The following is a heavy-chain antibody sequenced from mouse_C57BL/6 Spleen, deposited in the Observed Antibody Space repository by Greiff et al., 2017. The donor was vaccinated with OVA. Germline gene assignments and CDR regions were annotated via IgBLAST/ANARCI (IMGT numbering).Heavy chain of an antibody. CDR1: GFTFTDYY. D-gene: IGHD2-5*01. CDR3: ARYIYSKPWYFDV. V-gene: IGHV7-3*01. CDR2: IRNKANGYTT. J-gene: IGHJ1*03. Sequence: EVKLMESGGGLVQPGGSLSLSCAASGFTFTDYYMSWVRQPPGKALEWLGFIRNKANGYTTEYSASVKGRFTISRDNSQSILYLQMNALRAEDSATYYCARYIYSKPWYFDVWGTGTTVTVSS.